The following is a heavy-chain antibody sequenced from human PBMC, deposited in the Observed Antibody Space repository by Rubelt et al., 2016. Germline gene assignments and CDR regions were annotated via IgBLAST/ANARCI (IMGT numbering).Heavy chain of an antibody. CDR3: ARGRRGNYGMDV. D-gene: IGHD3-10*01. V-gene: IGHV4-31*03. J-gene: IGHJ6*02. Sequence: QVQLQESGPGLVKPSQTLSLTCTVSGGSISSGGYYWSWISQHPGKGLEWIGYIYYSGSTYYNPSLKGRVTIAVETSRKQVSLKLSSVTAADTAVYYCARGRRGNYGMDVWGQGTTVTVSS. CDR2: IYYSGST. CDR1: GGSISSGGYY.